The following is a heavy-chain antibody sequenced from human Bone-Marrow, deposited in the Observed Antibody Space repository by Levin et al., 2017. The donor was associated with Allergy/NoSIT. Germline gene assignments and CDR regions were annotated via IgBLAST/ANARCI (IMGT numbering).Heavy chain of an antibody. CDR1: GDSISSGTYY. J-gene: IGHJ4*02. CDR2: IGYSGDT. D-gene: IGHD1-7*01. CDR3: ARGNFN. V-gene: IGHV4-31*03. Sequence: SQTLSLTCTVSGDSISSGTYYWSWIRQHPGKGLEWIGYIGYSGDTFYNPSLKGRLTISVDTSKNQFSLKLISVTAADTAVYYCARGNFNWGQGILVTVSS.